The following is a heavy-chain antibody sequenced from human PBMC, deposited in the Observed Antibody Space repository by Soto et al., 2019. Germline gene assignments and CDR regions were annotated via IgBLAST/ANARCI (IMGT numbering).Heavy chain of an antibody. CDR2: IIPVFGTV. V-gene: IGHV1-69*01. J-gene: IGHJ5*02. Sequence: QVRLVHPGAEVKKPGSSVKVSCKASGGTFSNYAITWLRLAPGQGLEWLGGIIPVFGTVNYAQKFQGRVTITADESTSTAYMELNRRRSEDTAVYYCARDNPYTNSFGNWFDPWGQGTLVIVS. D-gene: IGHD6-13*01. CDR3: ARDNPYTNSFGNWFDP. CDR1: GGTFSNYA.